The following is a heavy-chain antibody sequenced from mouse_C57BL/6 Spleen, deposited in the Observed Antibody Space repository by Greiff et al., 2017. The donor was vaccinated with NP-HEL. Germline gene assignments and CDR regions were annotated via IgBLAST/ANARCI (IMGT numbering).Heavy chain of an antibody. CDR1: GYTFTDYE. CDR3: TRRDYGYYFDY. J-gene: IGHJ2*01. D-gene: IGHD1-1*01. V-gene: IGHV1-15*01. Sequence: VKLMESGAELVRPGASVTLSCKASGYTFTDYEMHWVKQTPVHGLEWIGAIDPETGGTAYNQKFKGKAILTADKSSSTAYMELRSLTSEDSAVYYCTRRDYGYYFDYWGQGTTLTVSS. CDR2: IDPETGGT.